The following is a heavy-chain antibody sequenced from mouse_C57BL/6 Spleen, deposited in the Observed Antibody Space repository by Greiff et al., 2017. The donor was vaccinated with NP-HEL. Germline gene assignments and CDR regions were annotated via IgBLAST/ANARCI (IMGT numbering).Heavy chain of an antibody. Sequence: EVKLVESGGGLVQPGGSLKLSCAASGFTFSDYYMYWVRQTPEKRLEWVAYISNGGGSYYYPYTVKGRFTISRDNAKNTLNLQMSRLKSEDTAMYYCARHGGDAMDYWGQGTSVTVSS. J-gene: IGHJ4*01. CDR2: ISNGGGSY. CDR1: GFTFSDYY. CDR3: ARHGGDAMDY. V-gene: IGHV5-12*01.